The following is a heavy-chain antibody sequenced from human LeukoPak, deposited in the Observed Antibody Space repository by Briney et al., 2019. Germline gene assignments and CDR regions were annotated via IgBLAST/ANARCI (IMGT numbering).Heavy chain of an antibody. CDR3: AKVLSGAGLYYYYMDV. J-gene: IGHJ6*03. CDR2: ISGSGGST. Sequence: PGGSLRLSCAASGFTFSSYAMSWVRQAPGKGLERVSGISGSGGSTYYADSVKGRFTISRDNSKNTLYLQMNSLRAEDTAVYYCAKVLSGAGLYYYYMDVWGKGTTVTVSS. CDR1: GFTFSSYA. D-gene: IGHD6-25*01. V-gene: IGHV3-23*01.